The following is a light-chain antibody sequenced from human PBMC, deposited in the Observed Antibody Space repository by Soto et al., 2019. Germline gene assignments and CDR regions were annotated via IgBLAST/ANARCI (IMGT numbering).Light chain of an antibody. Sequence: DIQMTQSPSTLSASVVDRVTITCRASPSISSWLVWYQQKPGKAPKLLIEKASSLESGVPSRFSGSGSGTGITLTINRLKPVEFAMYYFFQYNNSAYTFVQVTKMKIK. CDR2: KAS. J-gene: IGKJ2*01. V-gene: IGKV1-5*03. CDR1: PSISSW. CDR3: FQYNNSAYT.